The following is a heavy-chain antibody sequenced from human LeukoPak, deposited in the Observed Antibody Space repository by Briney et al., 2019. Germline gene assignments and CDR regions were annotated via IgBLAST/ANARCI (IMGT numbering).Heavy chain of an antibody. Sequence: GASVKVSRKASGYTFTSYGISWVRQAPGQGLEWMGWINTNTGNPTYAQGFTGRFVFSLDTSVSTAYLQISSLKAEDTAVYYCASGLAGDNSSSWYWDLYYYYYGMDVWGQGTTVTVSS. CDR1: GYTFTSYG. CDR2: INTNTGNP. CDR3: ASGLAGDNSSSWYWDLYYYYYGMDV. D-gene: IGHD6-13*01. J-gene: IGHJ6*02. V-gene: IGHV7-4-1*02.